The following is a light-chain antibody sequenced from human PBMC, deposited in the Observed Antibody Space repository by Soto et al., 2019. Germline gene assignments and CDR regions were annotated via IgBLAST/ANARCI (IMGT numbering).Light chain of an antibody. Sequence: IPMTPPPSTLSGSVGDRVTITCRASQTNSSWLAWYQQKPGKAPKLLIYKASTLKSGVPSRFSGSGSGTEFTLTISSLQPDDFATYYCQHYNSYSEAFGQGTKVDIK. CDR2: KAS. CDR3: QHYNSYSEA. J-gene: IGKJ1*01. V-gene: IGKV1-5*03. CDR1: QTNSSW.